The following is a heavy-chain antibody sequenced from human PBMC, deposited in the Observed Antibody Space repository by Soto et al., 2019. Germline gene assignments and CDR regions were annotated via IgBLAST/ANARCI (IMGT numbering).Heavy chain of an antibody. CDR2: IIPVFGRP. J-gene: IGHJ1*01. V-gene: IGHV1-69*13. D-gene: IGHD5-12*01. Sequence: GASVKVSCKASGGTFSSFGISWVRQAPGQGLEWMGGIIPVFGRPNYAQRFRGRLTITADAATNTSYMELIDLNSDDTAVYYCAIEARGYDFWGQGTQVTVSS. CDR3: AIEARGYDF. CDR1: GGTFSSFG.